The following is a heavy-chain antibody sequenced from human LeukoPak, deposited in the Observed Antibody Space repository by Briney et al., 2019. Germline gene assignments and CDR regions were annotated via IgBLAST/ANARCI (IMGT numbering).Heavy chain of an antibody. J-gene: IGHJ2*01. CDR1: GGPISSSF. CDR2: IYYSGST. Sequence: PSETLSLTCTVSGGPISSSFWSWIRQPPGKGLEWIGHIYYSGSTNYNPSLKCRVTISVDTSKNQFSLKLSSVTAADTAVYSCARRGANSGSYSHFDLWGRGTLVTVSA. V-gene: IGHV4-59*01. CDR3: ARRGANSGSYSHFDL. D-gene: IGHD1-26*01.